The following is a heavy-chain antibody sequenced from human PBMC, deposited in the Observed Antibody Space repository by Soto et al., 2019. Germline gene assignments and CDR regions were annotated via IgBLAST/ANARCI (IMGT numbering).Heavy chain of an antibody. CDR3: AKAREVTLVRIFLPQ. Sequence: GGSLRLSCAASGFTFSTYTMTWVRQAPGKGLEWASSVGGSGDGTYYADSVKGRFTISRDNSKNTLYLQMNSLRAEDSAIYYCAKAREVTLVRIFLPQWGQGTLVTVSS. CDR2: VGGSGDGT. J-gene: IGHJ4*02. D-gene: IGHD2-15*01. V-gene: IGHV3-23*01. CDR1: GFTFSTYT.